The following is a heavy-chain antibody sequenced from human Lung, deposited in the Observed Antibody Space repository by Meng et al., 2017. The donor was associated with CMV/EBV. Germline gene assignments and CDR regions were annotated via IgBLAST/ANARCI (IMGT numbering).Heavy chain of an antibody. V-gene: IGHV1-69*05. CDR2: IIPIFGTA. J-gene: IGHJ6*02. D-gene: IGHD2-2*01. CDR3: ARSPEFYQLLPGPYYYYGMDV. CDR1: GGTFSSYA. Sequence: XVXVSXXASGGTFSSYAISWVRQAPGQGLEWMGGIIPIFGTANYAQKFQGRVTITTEEPTSTASMELSSLRSEDTAVYYCARSPEFYQLLPGPYYYYGMDVWGQGTTVXVSS.